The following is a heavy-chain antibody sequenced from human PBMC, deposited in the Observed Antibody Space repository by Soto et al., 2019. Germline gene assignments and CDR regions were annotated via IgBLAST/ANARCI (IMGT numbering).Heavy chain of an antibody. Sequence: SETLSLTCTVSGGSISSSSYYWGWIRQPPGKGLEWIGSIYYSGSTYYNPSLKSRVTISVDTSKNHFSLRLDSVTAADTALYFCARGDKNNDYYFDHWGQGTLVTVSS. D-gene: IGHD3-16*01. J-gene: IGHJ4*02. V-gene: IGHV4-39*02. CDR1: GGSISSSSYY. CDR3: ARGDKNNDYYFDH. CDR2: IYYSGST.